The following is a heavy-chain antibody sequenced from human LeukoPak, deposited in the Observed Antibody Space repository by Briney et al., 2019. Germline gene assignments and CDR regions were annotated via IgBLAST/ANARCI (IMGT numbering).Heavy chain of an antibody. CDR3: ARGLHAATVAFFQPNFQH. CDR1: GGSISSSSYY. Sequence: SETLSLTCTVSGGSISSSSYYWGWIRQPPGKGLEWIGSIYYSGSTYYNPSLKSRVTISVDTSKNQFSLKLSSVTAADTAVYYCARGLHAATVAFFQPNFQHWGQGTLVTVSS. J-gene: IGHJ1*01. CDR2: IYYSGST. V-gene: IGHV4-39*07. D-gene: IGHD6-19*01.